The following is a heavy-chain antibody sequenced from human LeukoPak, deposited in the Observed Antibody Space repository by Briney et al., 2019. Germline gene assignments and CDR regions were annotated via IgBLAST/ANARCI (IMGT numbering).Heavy chain of an antibody. Sequence: PGGSLRLSCAASGFTFSSYAMSWVRQAPGKGLEWVSTITGSGGSTYYADSVKGRFTVSRDSSKNTLYLQMNSLRAEDTAVYYCARSRPFRVLLNKYYFDYWGQGTLVTVSS. CDR2: ITGSGGST. D-gene: IGHD3-10*01. CDR1: GFTFSSYA. J-gene: IGHJ4*02. V-gene: IGHV3-23*01. CDR3: ARSRPFRVLLNKYYFDY.